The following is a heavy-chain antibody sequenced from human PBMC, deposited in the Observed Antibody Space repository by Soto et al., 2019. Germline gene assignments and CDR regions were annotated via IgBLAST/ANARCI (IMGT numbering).Heavy chain of an antibody. V-gene: IGHV3-23*01. D-gene: IGHD6-19*01. CDR1: GFPFSSSY. CDR3: GKAVATRVYNY. CDR2: INDNSAVI. J-gene: IGHJ4*02. Sequence: GGSLSLSCAASGFPFSSSYMSWVRQAPGKGLEWVSVINDNSAVIHYADSVKGRFSISRDNSKNTLYLQMNSLRAEDTAVYFCGKAVATRVYNYWGQGTLVTVSS.